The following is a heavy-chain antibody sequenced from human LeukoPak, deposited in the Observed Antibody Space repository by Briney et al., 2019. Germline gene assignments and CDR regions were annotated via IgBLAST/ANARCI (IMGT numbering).Heavy chain of an antibody. CDR1: GLTVSGNY. D-gene: IGHD3-10*01. CDR2: ISGSGGST. CDR3: AKLRDTMVRGATSGFDY. Sequence: GGSLRLSCAASGLTVSGNYMSWVRQAPGKGLEWVSAISGSGGSTYYADSVKGRFTISRDNSKNTLYLQMNSLRAEDTAVYYCAKLRDTMVRGATSGFDYWGQGTLVTVSS. J-gene: IGHJ4*02. V-gene: IGHV3-23*01.